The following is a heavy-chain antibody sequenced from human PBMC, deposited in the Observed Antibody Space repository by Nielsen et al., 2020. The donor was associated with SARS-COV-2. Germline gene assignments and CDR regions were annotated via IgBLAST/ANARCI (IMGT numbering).Heavy chain of an antibody. CDR1: GFTFSSYG. J-gene: IGHJ5*02. Sequence: GESLKISCAASGFTFSSYGMHWVRQAPGKGLEWVAVIWYDGSNKYYADSVKGRLTISRDNAKNSLYLQMNSLRAEDTALYHCARVGSYGLLWFGELLSWGQGTLVTVSS. D-gene: IGHD3-10*01. V-gene: IGHV3-33*08. CDR2: IWYDGSNK. CDR3: ARVGSYGLLWFGELLS.